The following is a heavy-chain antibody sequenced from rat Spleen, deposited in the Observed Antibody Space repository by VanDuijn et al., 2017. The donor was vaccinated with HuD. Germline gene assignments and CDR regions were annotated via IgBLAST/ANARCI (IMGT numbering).Heavy chain of an antibody. CDR3: ARADSWRFAY. Sequence: EVQLVESGGGLVQPGRSLKLSCAASGFTFSNYDMAWVRQAPTKGLEWVASISTGGGNTYYRDSVKGRFTISRDNAKNTLYLQMDSLRSEDTAIYYCARADSWRFAYWGQGTLVTVSS. CDR1: GFTFSNYD. CDR2: ISTGGGNT. J-gene: IGHJ3*01. D-gene: IGHD1-2*01. V-gene: IGHV5S13*01.